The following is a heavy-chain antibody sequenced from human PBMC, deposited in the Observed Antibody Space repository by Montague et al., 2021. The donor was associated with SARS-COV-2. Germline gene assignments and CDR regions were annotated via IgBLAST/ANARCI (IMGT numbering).Heavy chain of an antibody. CDR3: AGFQYSESSLDP. Sequence: SETLSLTCTVAGGSINSSCYYWDWLRQPPGKGLEWIVTIYYTGSTYSNPTLKSQVTISKDTSKSQFSSSPTSVTAADSAVYYCAGFQYSESSLDPWGQGTMVIGSS. V-gene: IGHV4-39*01. J-gene: IGHJ5*02. CDR1: GGSINSSCYY. CDR2: IYYTGST. D-gene: IGHD5-12*01.